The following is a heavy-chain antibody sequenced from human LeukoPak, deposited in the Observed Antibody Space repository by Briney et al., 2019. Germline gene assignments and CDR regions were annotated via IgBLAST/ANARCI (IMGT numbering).Heavy chain of an antibody. CDR1: GFTFSGYG. D-gene: IGHD7-27*01. J-gene: IGHJ4*02. CDR2: IRYDGSNK. V-gene: IGHV3-30*02. CDR3: AKEKGANWDPFDY. Sequence: GGSLRLSCAASGFTFSGYGMHWVRQAPDKGLEWVAFIRYDGSNKYYADSVKGRFTISRDSARRSVYLQMNSLRDEDTALYYCAKEKGANWDPFDYWGRGTLVIVSS.